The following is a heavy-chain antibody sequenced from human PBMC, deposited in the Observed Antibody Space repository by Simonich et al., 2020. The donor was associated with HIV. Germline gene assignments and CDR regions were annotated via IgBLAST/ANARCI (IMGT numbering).Heavy chain of an antibody. CDR3: ARRYSSGWYVY. CDR2: INTYNGNT. D-gene: IGHD6-19*01. Sequence: QVQLVQSGAEVKRPGGSVKVSCKASGYSFTSYGVSWVRQAPGKGLEWMGWINTYNGNTKYEKKFQGRVTMTTATSTSIAYMELRSLTSDDTAVYYCARRYSSGWYVYWGQGTLVTVSS. CDR1: GYSFTSYG. V-gene: IGHV1-18*01. J-gene: IGHJ4*02.